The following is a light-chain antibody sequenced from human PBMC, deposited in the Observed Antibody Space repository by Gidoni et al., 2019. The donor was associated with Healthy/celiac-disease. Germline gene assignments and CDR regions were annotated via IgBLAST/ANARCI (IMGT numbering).Light chain of an antibody. CDR1: QSIGRS. J-gene: IGKJ1*01. Sequence: EIVLTQSPYFQSVAPKAKVTITCRASQSIGRSLHWYQQKPDQSPKLLIKYASQSISGVPSRFSGCGSGTDFTLTINSLEAEDAAAYYCRQSSSLRGTFGQGTKVEIK. V-gene: IGKV6D-21*02. CDR3: RQSSSLRGT. CDR2: YAS.